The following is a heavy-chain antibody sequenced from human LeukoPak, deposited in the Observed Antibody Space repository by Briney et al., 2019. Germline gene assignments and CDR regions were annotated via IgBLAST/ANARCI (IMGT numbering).Heavy chain of an antibody. CDR3: ARCGDSSGWYEGWWFDP. D-gene: IGHD6-19*01. Sequence: SETLSLTCTVSGGSISSYYWSWIRQPPGKGLEWIGYIYYSGSTNYNPSLKSRVTISVDTSKNQFSLKLSSVTAADTAVYYCARCGDSSGWYEGWWFDPWGQGTLVTVSS. V-gene: IGHV4-59*08. CDR1: GGSISSYY. J-gene: IGHJ5*02. CDR2: IYYSGST.